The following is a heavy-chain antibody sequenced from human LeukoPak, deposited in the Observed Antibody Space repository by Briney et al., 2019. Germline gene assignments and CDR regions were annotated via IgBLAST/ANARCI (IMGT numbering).Heavy chain of an antibody. CDR3: AGVTFWRFDP. D-gene: IGHD3-3*01. CDR1: GFTFSDYY. V-gene: IGHV3-11*04. Sequence: SGGSLRLSCAVSGFTFSDYYMSWIRQAPGKGLEWVSYISDNGRTVKYADSVKGRFTVSRDNAKSSLYLQMNSLRVEDTAVYYCAGVTFWRFDPWGQGTLVTVSS. CDR2: ISDNGRTV. J-gene: IGHJ5*02.